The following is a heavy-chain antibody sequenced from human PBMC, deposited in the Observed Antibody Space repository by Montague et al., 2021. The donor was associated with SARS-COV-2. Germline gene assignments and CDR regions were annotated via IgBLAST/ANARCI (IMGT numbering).Heavy chain of an antibody. Sequence: SETLSLTCAVYDGSLSDSLWTWIRQSPGKGLEWIGEVKQSGSSNYNPSLESRVDISVDMSKNQFSLNLLSVTAADTALYFCARRTGKLHWYYYTGLDVWGPGTAVTVSS. CDR2: VKQSGSS. J-gene: IGHJ6*02. CDR3: ARRTGKLHWYYYTGLDV. CDR1: DGSLSDSL. D-gene: IGHD1-7*01. V-gene: IGHV4-34*01.